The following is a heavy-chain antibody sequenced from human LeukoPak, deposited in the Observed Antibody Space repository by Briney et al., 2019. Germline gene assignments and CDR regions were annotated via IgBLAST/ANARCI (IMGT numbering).Heavy chain of an antibody. CDR1: GFTFSTYD. J-gene: IGHJ2*01. CDR3: AREGFCGGDCPGYFDL. Sequence: GGSLRLSCAASGFTFSTYDMHWVRLTTGKGLEWVSAIDTAGGTYYPDSVKGRFTISRENAKNSFYLQMNSLRAGDTAVYYCAREGFCGGDCPGYFDLWGRGTLVTVSS. CDR2: IDTAGGT. D-gene: IGHD2-21*02. V-gene: IGHV3-13*04.